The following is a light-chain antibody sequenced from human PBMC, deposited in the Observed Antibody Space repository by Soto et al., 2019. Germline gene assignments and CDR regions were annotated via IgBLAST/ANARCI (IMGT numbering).Light chain of an antibody. V-gene: IGKV1-5*01. Sequence: DIQMTQSPSTVSAYVGDSVTITCRASQSITTWLAWNQQRPGKAPKLLIYDVSSLQSEVPSRFSGSGSGTEFTLTISSLQPDDVATYYCQHYKMYSPWTFGQGTKVEIK. CDR2: DVS. CDR3: QHYKMYSPWT. J-gene: IGKJ1*01. CDR1: QSITTW.